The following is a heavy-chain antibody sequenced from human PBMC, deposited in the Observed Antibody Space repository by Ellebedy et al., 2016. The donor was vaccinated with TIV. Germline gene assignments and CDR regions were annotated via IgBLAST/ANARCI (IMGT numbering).Heavy chain of an antibody. V-gene: IGHV3-53*01. CDR3: ASRQGDYDILTGPVDY. CDR1: GLIVSSNY. D-gene: IGHD3-9*01. CDR2: LYSDGVT. Sequence: GESLKISCVASGLIVSSNYMSWVRQAPVKGLEWVSVLYSDGVTHYADSVKGRFTISRENSKNTLYLHRKSLRAEDTAVYYCASRQGDYDILTGPVDYWGQGTLVTVSS. J-gene: IGHJ4*02.